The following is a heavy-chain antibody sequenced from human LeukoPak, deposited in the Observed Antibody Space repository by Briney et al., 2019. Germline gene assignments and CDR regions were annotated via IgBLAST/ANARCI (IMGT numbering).Heavy chain of an antibody. CDR1: RGSIYSYY. Sequence: SETLSLTCTVSRGSIYSYYWSWIRQPAGKGLELIGRIHTSGSTNYNPSLKSRATMSVDTSKNQFSLNLSSVAAADTAVYYCARGWINLDYWGHGTLVTVSS. CDR2: IHTSGST. J-gene: IGHJ4*01. D-gene: IGHD5-12*01. V-gene: IGHV4-4*07. CDR3: ARGWINLDY.